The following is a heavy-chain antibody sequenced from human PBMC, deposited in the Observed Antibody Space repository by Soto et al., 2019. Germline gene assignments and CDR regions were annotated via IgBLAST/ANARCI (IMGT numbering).Heavy chain of an antibody. CDR1: VGSFTFKNW. V-gene: IGHV4-4*02. D-gene: IGHD1-7*01. J-gene: IGHJ4*02. CDR3: ASRDPGTSVDY. CDR2: IYRTGST. Sequence: SSETLCVTCAFSVGSFTFKNWWTWFRQPPGQGLEWIGEIYRTGSTNYNPSLKSRVTISLDKSENQFSLKVTSLTAADTAVYYCASRDPGTSVDYWGQGTLVTVSS.